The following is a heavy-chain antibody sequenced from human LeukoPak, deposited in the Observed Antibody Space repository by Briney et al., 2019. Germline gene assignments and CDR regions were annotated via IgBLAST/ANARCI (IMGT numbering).Heavy chain of an antibody. D-gene: IGHD5-18*01. Sequence: PSETLSLTCTVSGYSISSGYYWGWIRQPPGKGLEWIGSIYYSGSTYYNPSLKSRVTISLDTSKNQFSLKLSSVTAADTALYYCARDEYSYGSRTHPYFFDYWGQGTLVTVSS. CDR1: GYSISSGYY. V-gene: IGHV4-38-2*02. J-gene: IGHJ4*02. CDR3: ARDEYSYGSRTHPYFFDY. CDR2: IYYSGST.